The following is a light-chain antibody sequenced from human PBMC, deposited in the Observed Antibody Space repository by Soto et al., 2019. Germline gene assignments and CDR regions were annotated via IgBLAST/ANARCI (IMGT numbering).Light chain of an antibody. CDR1: QSISSW. CDR2: RAS. V-gene: IGKV1-5*03. CDR3: QQFNSYPYT. J-gene: IGKJ2*01. Sequence: DIQMTQSPSTLSASVGDRVTITCRASQSISSWLAWYQQKPGKAPNLLIYRASTLESGVPSRFSGSGSGTEFTLTISSLQPEHFATYYCQQFNSYPYTFGQGTKLEIK.